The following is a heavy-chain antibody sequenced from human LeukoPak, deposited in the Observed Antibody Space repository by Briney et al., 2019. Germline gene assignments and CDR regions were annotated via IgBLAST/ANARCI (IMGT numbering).Heavy chain of an antibody. Sequence: GGSLRLSCAASGFRFTDYSMSWVRQAPGKGLEWVAGLGRSGEYKYYADSVKGRFTISRDNSKDTVSLQMNSLRAEDSAIYFCVEDRPCETCMPMDAWGQGTTVTVSS. CDR2: LGRSGEYK. J-gene: IGHJ6*02. CDR1: GFRFTDYS. CDR3: VEDRPCETCMPMDA. D-gene: IGHD2-2*01. V-gene: IGHV3-23*01.